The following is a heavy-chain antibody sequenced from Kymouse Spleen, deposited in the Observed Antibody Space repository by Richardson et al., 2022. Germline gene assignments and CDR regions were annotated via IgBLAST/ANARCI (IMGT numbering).Heavy chain of an antibody. Sequence: QLQLQESGPGLVKPSETLSLTCTVSGGSISSSSYYWGWIRQPPGKGLEWIGSIYYSGSTYYNPSLKSRVTISVDTSKNQFSLKLSSVTAADTAVYYCARKWITGTFDYWGQGTLVTVSS. J-gene: IGHJ4*02. CDR1: GGSISSSSYY. D-gene: IGHD1-20*01,IGHD1-7*01. CDR3: ARKWITGTFDY. CDR2: IYYSGST. V-gene: IGHV4-39*01.